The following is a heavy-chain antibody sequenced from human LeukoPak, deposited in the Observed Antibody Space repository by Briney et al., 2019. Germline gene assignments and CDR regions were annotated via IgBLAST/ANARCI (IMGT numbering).Heavy chain of an antibody. CDR1: GGTFSSYA. J-gene: IGHJ4*02. Sequence: ASVKVSCKASGGTFSSYAISWVRQAPGHGLELVGAITPIFGTPSYVGKFQGRVTISADESTSTAYMELSSLTSEDTAVYYCTRSTKVVSRTFDYWGQGTLVTVSS. CDR3: TRSTKVVSRTFDY. V-gene: IGHV1-69*01. D-gene: IGHD4-23*01. CDR2: ITPIFGTP.